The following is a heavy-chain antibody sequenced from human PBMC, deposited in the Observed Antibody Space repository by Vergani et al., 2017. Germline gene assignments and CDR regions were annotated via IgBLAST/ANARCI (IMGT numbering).Heavy chain of an antibody. V-gene: IGHV1-69*01. CDR3: ARGGGAAAGRGYYYYYMDV. Sequence: QVQLVQSGAEVKKPGSSVKVSCKASGGTFSSYAISWVRQAPGPGLEWMGGIIPIFGTANYAQKFQGRVTITADESTSTAYMELSSLRSEDTAVYYCARGGGAAAGRGYYYYYMDVWGKGTTVTVSS. D-gene: IGHD6-13*01. CDR2: IIPIFGTA. CDR1: GGTFSSYA. J-gene: IGHJ6*03.